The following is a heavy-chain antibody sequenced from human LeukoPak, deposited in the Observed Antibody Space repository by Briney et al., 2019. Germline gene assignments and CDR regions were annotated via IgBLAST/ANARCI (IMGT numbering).Heavy chain of an antibody. Sequence: GGSLRLSCAASGFTFSSYGMHWVRQAPGKGLEWVAFIRYDGSNKYYADSVKGRFTISRDNSKNTLYLQMNSPRAEDTAVYYCAKDFRGSGNTFDYWGQGTLVTVSS. CDR3: AKDFRGSGNTFDY. CDR1: GFTFSSYG. V-gene: IGHV3-30*02. J-gene: IGHJ4*02. CDR2: IRYDGSNK. D-gene: IGHD3-10*01.